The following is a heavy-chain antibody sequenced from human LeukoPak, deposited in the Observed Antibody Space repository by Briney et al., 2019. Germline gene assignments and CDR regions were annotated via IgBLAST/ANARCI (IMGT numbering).Heavy chain of an antibody. Sequence: RGSLRLSRAASGFTFSSYVMHWVRPAPGKGLEWVAVIWYDGSNKYYADSVKGRFTISRDNSKNTLYLQMNSLRAEDTAVYYCARESYYYYMDVWGKGTTVTVSS. CDR1: GFTFSSYV. J-gene: IGHJ6*03. CDR3: ARESYYYYMDV. CDR2: IWYDGSNK. V-gene: IGHV3-33*01.